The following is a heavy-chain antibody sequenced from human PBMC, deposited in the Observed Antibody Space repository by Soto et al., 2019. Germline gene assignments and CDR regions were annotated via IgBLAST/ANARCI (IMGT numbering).Heavy chain of an antibody. Sequence: QVQLVQSGDDVKKPGDAVKVSCKASGYTLTSYGLSWVRQAPGQALAWVGWISADNGHTIYAERLQGRDTVTADTSTRTVYMEVRSLRPEDTALYYCARAPMRFLEWSYGGMDVWGQGTTGTVSS. J-gene: IGHJ6*02. CDR3: ARAPMRFLEWSYGGMDV. V-gene: IGHV1-18*01. D-gene: IGHD3-3*01. CDR1: GYTLTSYG. CDR2: ISADNGHT.